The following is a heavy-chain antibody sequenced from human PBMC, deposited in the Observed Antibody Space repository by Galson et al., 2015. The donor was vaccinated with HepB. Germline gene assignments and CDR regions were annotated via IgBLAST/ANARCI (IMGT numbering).Heavy chain of an antibody. J-gene: IGHJ2*01. CDR3: ARDFWPYRTRSDWYFDL. CDR2: IYGSGST. CDR1: GGSINIGRYY. Sequence: LTCTVSGGSINIGRYYWSWIRQPAGKGLEWIGRIYGSGSTYYNPSLKSRVTMSVDTSKNQFSLKLSSVTAADTAVYYCARDFWPYRTRSDWYFDLWGRGTLVTVSS. D-gene: IGHD3-3*01. V-gene: IGHV4-61*02.